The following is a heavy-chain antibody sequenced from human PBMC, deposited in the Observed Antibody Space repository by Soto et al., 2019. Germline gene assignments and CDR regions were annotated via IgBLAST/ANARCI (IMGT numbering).Heavy chain of an antibody. CDR3: AREEYDFWSGYYSGY. V-gene: IGHV3-7*01. D-gene: IGHD3-3*01. Sequence: GGSLRLSCAASGFTFSSYWMSWVRQAPGKGLEWVANIKQDGSEKYYVDSVKGRFTISRDNAKNSLYLQMNSLRAEDTAVYYCAREEYDFWSGYYSGYWGQGTLVTVSS. CDR2: IKQDGSEK. J-gene: IGHJ4*02. CDR1: GFTFSSYW.